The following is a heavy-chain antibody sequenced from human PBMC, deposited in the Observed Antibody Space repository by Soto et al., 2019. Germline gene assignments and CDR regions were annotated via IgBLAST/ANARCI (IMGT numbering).Heavy chain of an antibody. J-gene: IGHJ6*02. V-gene: IGHV3-30*18. D-gene: IGHD2-15*01. CDR2: ISYDGSNK. CDR1: GLTFSSYG. Sequence: GGSLRLSCAASGLTFSSYGMHWVRQATGKGLEWVAVISYDGSNKYYADSVKGRFTISRDNSKNTLYLQMNSLRAEDTAVYYCAKSADIVVVVAAGPYYGMDVWGQGTTVTVSS. CDR3: AKSADIVVVVAAGPYYGMDV.